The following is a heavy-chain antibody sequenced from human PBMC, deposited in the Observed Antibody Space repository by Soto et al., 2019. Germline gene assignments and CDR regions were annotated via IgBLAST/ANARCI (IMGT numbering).Heavy chain of an antibody. CDR2: IYYSGST. J-gene: IGHJ3*02. CDR1: GGSITSGDYY. Sequence: SETLSLTCTVSGGSITSGDYYWSWIRQPPGKGLEWIGYIYYSGSTYYNPSLRSRLSISVDTSKNQFSLKLSSVTAAGTAVYFCASPGAGLGDLGKAFDIWGQGTMVTVSS. V-gene: IGHV4-30-4*01. D-gene: IGHD3-10*01. CDR3: ASPGAGLGDLGKAFDI.